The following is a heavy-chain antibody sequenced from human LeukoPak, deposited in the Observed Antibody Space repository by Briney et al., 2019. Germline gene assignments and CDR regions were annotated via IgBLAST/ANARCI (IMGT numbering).Heavy chain of an antibody. CDR1: GYTFTTYG. Sequence: ASVKLSCKASGYTFTTYGISWLRQAPGQGLEWMGWTSTYNGDTNYAHTLQGRVTLTTDTSTSTVYMELRSLRSDDTAVYYCARRGSVDTPMSNWEWWYWGEGTLVTVSS. CDR3: ARRGSVDTPMSNWEWWY. V-gene: IGHV1-18*01. D-gene: IGHD5-18*01. CDR2: TSTYNGDT. J-gene: IGHJ4*02.